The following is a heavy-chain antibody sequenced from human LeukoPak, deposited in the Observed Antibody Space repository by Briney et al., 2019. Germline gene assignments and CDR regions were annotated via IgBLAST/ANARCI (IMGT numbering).Heavy chain of an antibody. J-gene: IGHJ4*02. CDR1: GFTFNNYA. CDR2: ISGGGETT. D-gene: IGHD4-17*01. V-gene: IGHV3-23*01. CDR3: ARDYADYVGYFFFDY. Sequence: GGSLRLSCAASGFTFNNYAMDWVRQAPGKGLEWVSSISGGGETTYYADSAKGRFTISRDNSQNTLYLQMNSLGAEDTAVYYCARDYADYVGYFFFDYWGQGTLVTVSS.